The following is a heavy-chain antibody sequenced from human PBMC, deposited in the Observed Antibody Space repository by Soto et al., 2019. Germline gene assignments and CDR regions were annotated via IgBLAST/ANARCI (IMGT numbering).Heavy chain of an antibody. V-gene: IGHV3-30-3*01. CDR2: ISYDGSNK. J-gene: IGHJ4*02. CDR1: GFTFSSYA. D-gene: IGHD6-6*01. Sequence: QVQLVESGGGVVQPGRSLRLSCAASGFTFSSYAMHWVRQAPGKGLEWVAVISYDGSNKYYADSVKGRFTISRDNSKNTLYLQMTSLRAEDTAVYYCATHSCSSYFFDYWGQGTLVTVSS. CDR3: ATHSCSSYFFDY.